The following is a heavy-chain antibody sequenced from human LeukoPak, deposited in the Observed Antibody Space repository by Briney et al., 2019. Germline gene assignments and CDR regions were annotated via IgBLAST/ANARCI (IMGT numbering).Heavy chain of an antibody. CDR1: GFTFSSYG. J-gene: IGHJ4*02. CDR3: ASLAVYGDYGIDY. CDR2: IRYDGSNK. Sequence: GGSLRLSCAASGFTFSSYGLHWVRQAPGKGLEWVAFIRYDGSNKYYADSVKGRFTISRDNAKNTPYLQMNSLRAEDTAVYYCASLAVYGDYGIDYWGQGTLVTVSS. V-gene: IGHV3-30*02. D-gene: IGHD4-17*01.